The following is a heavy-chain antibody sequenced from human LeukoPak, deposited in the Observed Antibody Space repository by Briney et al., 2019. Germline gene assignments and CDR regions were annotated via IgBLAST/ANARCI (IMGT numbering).Heavy chain of an antibody. J-gene: IGHJ3*02. CDR2: ISSSSSYI. D-gene: IGHD1-26*01. CDR3: ARVRGELPTPDAFDI. Sequence: PGGSLRLSCAASGFTFSSYSMNWVRQAPGKGLEWVSSISSSSSYIYYADSVKGRFTISRDNAKNSLYLQMNSLRAEDTAVYYCARVRGELPTPDAFDIWGQGTMVTVSS. CDR1: GFTFSSYS. V-gene: IGHV3-21*01.